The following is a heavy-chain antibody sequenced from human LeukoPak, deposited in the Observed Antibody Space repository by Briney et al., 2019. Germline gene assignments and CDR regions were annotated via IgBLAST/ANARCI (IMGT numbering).Heavy chain of an antibody. J-gene: IGHJ4*02. CDR3: ARSYYNLSYFDY. D-gene: IGHD1-26*01. Sequence: GGSLRLSCAASGFTFSSYAMHWVRQAPGKGLEWVAVISYDGSNKYHADSVKGRFTISRDNSKNTLYLQMNSLRAEDTAVYYCARSYYNLSYFDYWGQGTLVTVSS. CDR1: GFTFSSYA. CDR2: ISYDGSNK. V-gene: IGHV3-30*04.